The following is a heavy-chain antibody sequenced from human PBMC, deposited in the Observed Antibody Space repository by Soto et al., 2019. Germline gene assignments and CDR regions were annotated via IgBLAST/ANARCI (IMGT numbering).Heavy chain of an antibody. V-gene: IGHV3-53*01. D-gene: IGHD2-21*01. CDR1: GFTVSSYY. Sequence: EVQLVESGGDLIQPGGSLRLSCAASGFTVSSYYMTWVRQAPGKGLEWVSVIDAGGLTYYGDSVKGRFTISRDISRNTVNLQMDSLRAEDTAVYYCVRGRESRSIFDYWGQGTLVTVSS. CDR3: VRGRESRSIFDY. CDR2: IDAGGLT. J-gene: IGHJ4*02.